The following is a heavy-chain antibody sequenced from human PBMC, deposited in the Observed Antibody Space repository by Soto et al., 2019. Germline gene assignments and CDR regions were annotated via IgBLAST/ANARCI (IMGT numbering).Heavy chain of an antibody. V-gene: IGHV3-11*01. CDR3: AGDLEVLAPDRPYSGYERGAFDI. J-gene: IGHJ3*02. CDR1: GFTFSDYY. CDR2: ISSSGSTI. D-gene: IGHD5-12*01. Sequence: QVQLVESGGGLVKPGGSLRLSCAASGFTFSDYYMSWIRQAPGKGLEWGSYISSSGSTIYYADSVKGRFTISRDNAKNSLYLQMNSLRDEDTAVYYCAGDLEVLAPDRPYSGYERGAFDIWGQGTMVTVSS.